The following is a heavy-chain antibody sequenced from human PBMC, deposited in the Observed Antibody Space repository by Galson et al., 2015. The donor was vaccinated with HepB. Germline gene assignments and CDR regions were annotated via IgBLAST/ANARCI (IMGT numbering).Heavy chain of an antibody. CDR1: GYSITRGYY. J-gene: IGHJ4*02. V-gene: IGHV4-38-2*02. CDR2: IFHSGST. CDR3: ARRVHSGYES. Sequence: ETLYLTCSVSGYSITRGYYWGWIRQPPGKGLEWIASIFHSGSTYYNLSLKSRVTISVDTSSNQISLKLSSVTAADTAVYYCARRVHSGYESWGQGTLVTVSS. D-gene: IGHD5-12*01.